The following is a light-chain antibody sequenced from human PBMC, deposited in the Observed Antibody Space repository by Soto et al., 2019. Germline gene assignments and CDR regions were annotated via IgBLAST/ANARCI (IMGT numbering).Light chain of an antibody. Sequence: DIQMTQSPSTLSASVGDRVTITCRASQSIRSWLAWYQQKPGKAPKVLIYEASRLESGVPSRFSGSGSGTEFTLTINSLQPDDFATYYCQQYHTFPSFGPATRVEIK. V-gene: IGKV1-5*03. CDR1: QSIRSW. CDR3: QQYHTFPS. J-gene: IGKJ3*01. CDR2: EAS.